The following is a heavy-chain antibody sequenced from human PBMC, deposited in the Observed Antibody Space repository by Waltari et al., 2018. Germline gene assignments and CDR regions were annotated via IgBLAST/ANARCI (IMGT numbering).Heavy chain of an antibody. Sequence: QVQLVESGGGVVQPGGSLRLSCAASGFPFRTYAMHRVRQAPGKGRAWVAVIWFDGSNEYYVDSVKGRFIISRDNSNNTLYLQMNSLVADDTAMYYCAKDRFRLTSYFDSWGQGTLVNVSS. D-gene: IGHD3-16*01. J-gene: IGHJ4*02. CDR1: GFPFRTYA. V-gene: IGHV3-30*02. CDR2: IWFDGSNE. CDR3: AKDRFRLTSYFDS.